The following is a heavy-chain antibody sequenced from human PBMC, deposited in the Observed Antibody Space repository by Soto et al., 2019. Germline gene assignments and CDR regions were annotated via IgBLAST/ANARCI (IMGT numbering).Heavy chain of an antibody. CDR1: GGTFNTYA. Sequence: QVQLVQSGAEMKKPGSSVKVSCQSSGGTFNTYAMNWVRQAPGQGPEWMGEISPMFGAANYAPKFQGRVTITAEESTGTSYMQLGSLTSEDTALYFCAREVQVHTPAFVYWGQGTLVTVSS. V-gene: IGHV1-69*01. CDR2: ISPMFGAA. D-gene: IGHD3-10*01. CDR3: AREVQVHTPAFVY. J-gene: IGHJ4*02.